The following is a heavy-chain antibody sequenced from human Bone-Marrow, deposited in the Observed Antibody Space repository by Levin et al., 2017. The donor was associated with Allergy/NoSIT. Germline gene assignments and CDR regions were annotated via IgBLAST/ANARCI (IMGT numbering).Heavy chain of an antibody. Sequence: GSLRLSCAASGFTVSNNYVTWVRQAPGKGLEWVSLIYSGGSTYYADSVKARFTISRDNSKNTVYLQMNSLRAEDTAVYYCARDRGGERSGWYYWGQGTLVTVSS. V-gene: IGHV3-66*01. J-gene: IGHJ4*02. D-gene: IGHD6-19*01. CDR1: GFTVSNNY. CDR3: ARDRGGERSGWYY. CDR2: IYSGGST.